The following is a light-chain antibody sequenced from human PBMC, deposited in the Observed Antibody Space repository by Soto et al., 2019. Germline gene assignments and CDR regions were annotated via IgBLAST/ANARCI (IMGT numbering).Light chain of an antibody. CDR1: SSDIGAGYH. CDR3: QSYDSSLSGSV. V-gene: IGLV1-40*01. J-gene: IGLJ3*02. Sequence: QSVLTQPPSVSGAPGQRVTISCTGSSSDIGAGYHVHWYQQLPGTAPKLLIYGNNNRPSGVPDRFSGSKSGTSASLAITGLQAEDGADYYCQSYDSSLSGSVFGGGTELTVL. CDR2: GNN.